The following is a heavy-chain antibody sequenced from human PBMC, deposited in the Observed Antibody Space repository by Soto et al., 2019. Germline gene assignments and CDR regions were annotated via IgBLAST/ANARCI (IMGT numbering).Heavy chain of an antibody. V-gene: IGHV1-2*04. D-gene: IGHD3-22*01. CDR1: GYTFTGYY. J-gene: IGHJ3*02. CDR2: INPNSGAT. Sequence: QVQLVQSGAEVKKPGASVKVSCKASGYTFTGYYMHWVRQAPGQGLEWMGWINPNSGATNYAQKLQGWVTMTRDTSISTAYMELSRLRSDDTAVYYCAPTHSYYYDTSGPDAFDIWGQGTMVTVSS. CDR3: APTHSYYYDTSGPDAFDI.